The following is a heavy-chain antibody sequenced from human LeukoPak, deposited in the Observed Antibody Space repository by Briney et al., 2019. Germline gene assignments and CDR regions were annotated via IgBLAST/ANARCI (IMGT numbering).Heavy chain of an antibody. CDR2: IYYSGST. CDR3: ARPHDSSGLDAFDI. D-gene: IGHD3-22*01. CDR1: GGSISSSSYY. J-gene: IGHJ3*02. V-gene: IGHV4-39*01. Sequence: SETLSLTCTVSGGSISSSSYYWGWIRQPPGKGLEWIGSIYYSGSTYYNPSLESRVTISVDTSKNQFSLKLSSVTAADTAVYYCARPHDSSGLDAFDIWGQGTMVTVSS.